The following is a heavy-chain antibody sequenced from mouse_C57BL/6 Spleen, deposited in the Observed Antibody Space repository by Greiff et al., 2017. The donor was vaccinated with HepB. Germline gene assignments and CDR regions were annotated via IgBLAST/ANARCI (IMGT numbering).Heavy chain of an antibody. V-gene: IGHV5-6*01. Sequence: EVQGVESGGDLVKPGGSLKLSCAASGFTFSSYGMSWVRQTPDKRLEWVATISSGGSYTYYPDSVKGRFTISRDNAKNTLYLQMSSLKSEDTAMYYGARRRENWGFDYWGQGTTLTVSS. CDR2: ISSGGSYT. CDR1: GFTFSSYG. CDR3: ARRRENWGFDY. J-gene: IGHJ2*01. D-gene: IGHD4-1*01.